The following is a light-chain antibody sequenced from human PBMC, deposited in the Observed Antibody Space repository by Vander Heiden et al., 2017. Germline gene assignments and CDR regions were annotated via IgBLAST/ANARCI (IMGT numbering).Light chain of an antibody. J-gene: IGKJ2*01. CDR3: RQALQTPYT. Sequence: IVMTPSPLSLPVTPGEPASISCRSSQSLLHSNGYNYLDWYLQKPGQSPQLLIYLGSNRASGVPDRFSGSGSGTDFTLKISRVEAEDVGVYYCRQALQTPYTFGQGTKLEIK. CDR1: QSLLHSNGYNY. V-gene: IGKV2-28*01. CDR2: LGS.